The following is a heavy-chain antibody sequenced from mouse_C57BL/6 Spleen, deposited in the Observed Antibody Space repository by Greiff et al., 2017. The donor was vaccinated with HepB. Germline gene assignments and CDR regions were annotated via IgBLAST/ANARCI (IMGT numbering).Heavy chain of an antibody. J-gene: IGHJ1*03. Sequence: VQLQQSGAELVMPGASVKLSCKASGYTFTSYWMHWVKQRPGQGLEWIGEIDPSDSYTNYNQKFKGRSTLTVDKSSSTAYMQLSSLTSEDSAVYYCARVYGHPHWYFDVWGTGTTVTVSS. CDR2: IDPSDSYT. CDR3: ARVYGHPHWYFDV. CDR1: GYTFTSYW. V-gene: IGHV1-69*01. D-gene: IGHD1-1*02.